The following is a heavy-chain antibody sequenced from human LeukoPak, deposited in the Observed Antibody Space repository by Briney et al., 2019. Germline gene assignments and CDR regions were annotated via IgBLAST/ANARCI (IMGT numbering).Heavy chain of an antibody. CDR1: GGTFSSYA. J-gene: IGHJ4*02. CDR3: ARARRHDYEPYFDY. V-gene: IGHV1-69*01. D-gene: IGHD4-17*01. Sequence: RASVKVSCKASGGTFSSYAISWVRQAPGQGLEWMGGIIPIFGTANYAQKFQGRVTITADESTSTAYMELSSLRSEDTAVCYCARARRHDYEPYFDYWGQGTLVTVSS. CDR2: IIPIFGTA.